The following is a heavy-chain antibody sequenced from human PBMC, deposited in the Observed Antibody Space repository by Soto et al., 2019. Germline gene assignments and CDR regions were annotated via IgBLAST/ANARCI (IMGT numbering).Heavy chain of an antibody. CDR1: GFTFSSYG. CDR2: ISGSGGST. V-gene: IGHV3-23*01. J-gene: IGHJ4*02. D-gene: IGHD1-1*01. CDR3: AKRTTDWYNHFDS. Sequence: EVQLLESGGGSVQPGGSLRLSCAASGFTFSSYGMSWVRQAPGKGLEWVSGISGSGGSTYYADTVKGRFTISRDNSNNTLYLQMNGLRADDTAVYYCAKRTTDWYNHFDSWGQGTLVTVSS.